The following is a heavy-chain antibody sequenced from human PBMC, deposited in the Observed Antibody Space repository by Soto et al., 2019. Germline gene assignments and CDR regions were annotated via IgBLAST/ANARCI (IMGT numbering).Heavy chain of an antibody. CDR1: GDSIIGTHW. V-gene: IGHV4-4*02. CDR2: THHSRGT. Sequence: PSETLSLTCAVYGDSIIGTHWCSWVRRPPGKGLEFIGETHHSRGTNYNPSLRSRVTMSLDKSKNQLSLILYSVTAADTGVYYCARYSAASGTYYFDYWGQGTLVTVSS. D-gene: IGHD6-13*01. CDR3: ARYSAASGTYYFDY. J-gene: IGHJ4*01.